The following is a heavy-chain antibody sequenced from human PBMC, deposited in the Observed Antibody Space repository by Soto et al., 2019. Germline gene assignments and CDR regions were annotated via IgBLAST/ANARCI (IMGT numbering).Heavy chain of an antibody. CDR3: ARNRRYDRFTGQLTAADAGDI. J-gene: IGHJ3*02. Sequence: ASVKVSCKASGYTFTSYYMHWVRQAPGQGLEWMGIINPSGGSTSYAQKFQGRVTMTRDTSTSTVYMELSSLRAEDTAVYYCARNRRYDRFTGQLTAADAGDIWGQGTWVTVSS. D-gene: IGHD3-9*01. V-gene: IGHV1-46*01. CDR2: INPSGGST. CDR1: GYTFTSYY.